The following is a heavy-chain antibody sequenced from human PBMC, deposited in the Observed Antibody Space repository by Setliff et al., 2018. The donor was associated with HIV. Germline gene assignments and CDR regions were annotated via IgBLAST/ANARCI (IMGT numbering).Heavy chain of an antibody. V-gene: IGHV3-66*02. CDR1: GFTVSGSY. CDR3: ARLRLYNSALDY. D-gene: IGHD3-10*01. J-gene: IGHJ4*02. Sequence: GGSLRLSCAASGFTVSGSYMSWVRQAPGKGLEWVSTIYSDGSTYYADSVKGRFTLSRDNSKNTLYLQMNSLTPEDTAVYYCARLRLYNSALDYWGQGTLVTVSS. CDR2: IYSDGST.